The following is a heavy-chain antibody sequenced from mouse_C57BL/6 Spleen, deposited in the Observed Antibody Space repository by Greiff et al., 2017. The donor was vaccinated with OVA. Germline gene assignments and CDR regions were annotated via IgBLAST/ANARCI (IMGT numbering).Heavy chain of an antibody. J-gene: IGHJ3*01. CDR1: GYTFTGYW. Sequence: QVQLQQSGAELMKPGASVKLSCKATGYTFTGYWIEWVKQRPGHGLEWIGEILPGSGSTNYNEKFKGKATFTADTSSNTAYMQLSSLTTEDSAIYYCARGGDIVVTTTERFAYWGQGTLVTVSA. CDR2: ILPGSGST. CDR3: ARGGDIVVTTTERFAY. D-gene: IGHD2-2*01. V-gene: IGHV1-9*01.